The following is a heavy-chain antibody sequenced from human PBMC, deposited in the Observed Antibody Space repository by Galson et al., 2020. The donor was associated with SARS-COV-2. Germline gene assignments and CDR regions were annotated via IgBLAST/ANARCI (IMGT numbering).Heavy chain of an antibody. J-gene: IGHJ2*01. Sequence: SVKVPCKASGGTFSSYAISWVRQAPGQGLEWMGGITPNFGTANYAQKFQGRVTITADESTSTAYMELSSLRSEDTAVYYCARDTVRPTRNWYFDLWGRGTLVTVSS. CDR3: ARDTVRPTRNWYFDL. CDR2: ITPNFGTA. D-gene: IGHD4-4*01. V-gene: IGHV1-69*13. CDR1: GGTFSSYA.